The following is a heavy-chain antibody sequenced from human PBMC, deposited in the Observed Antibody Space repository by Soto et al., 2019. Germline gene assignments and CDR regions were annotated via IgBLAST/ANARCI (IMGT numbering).Heavy chain of an antibody. V-gene: IGHV3-30*04. CDR1: GFTFGSHP. CDR2: ISYDGSNK. J-gene: IGHJ3*02. D-gene: IGHD1-1*01. Sequence: QGQLVESGGGVVQPGRSLRLSCAASGFTFGSHPIHWVRQPPGGGLDLVALISYDGSNKYYADSVKGRFTISRDNSKSTVYLQMNSLRPEDTAVYYCVREGNDGLDSFDIWGQGTLVTVSS. CDR3: VREGNDGLDSFDI.